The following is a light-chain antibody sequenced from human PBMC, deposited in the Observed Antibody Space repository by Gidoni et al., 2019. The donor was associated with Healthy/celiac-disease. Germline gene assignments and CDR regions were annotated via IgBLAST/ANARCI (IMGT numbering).Light chain of an antibody. CDR2: EVS. Sequence: QSALTPPASVSGSPGQSITISCTGTSSDVGGYNYVSWYQQHPGKAPKLMIYEVSNRPSGVSNRFSGSKSGNTASLTIYGLQAEDEADYYCSSYTSSKVFGGGTKLTVL. CDR1: SSDVGGYNY. V-gene: IGLV2-14*01. CDR3: SSYTSSKV. J-gene: IGLJ3*02.